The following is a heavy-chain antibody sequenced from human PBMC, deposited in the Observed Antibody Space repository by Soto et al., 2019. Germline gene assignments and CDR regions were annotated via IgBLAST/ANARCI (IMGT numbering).Heavy chain of an antibody. D-gene: IGHD2-2*01. CDR1: GFTFRSYA. V-gene: IGHV3-23*01. Sequence: GGSLRLSCEVTGFTFRSYAMSWVRQAPGEGPEWVSSISDNGATTHYADSVKARFIISRDNSKNTLYLQLNSLRAEDTAIYYCATLPRVPSVRVYYYGLDVWGHGTAVTVSS. J-gene: IGHJ6*02. CDR2: ISDNGATT. CDR3: ATLPRVPSVRVYYYGLDV.